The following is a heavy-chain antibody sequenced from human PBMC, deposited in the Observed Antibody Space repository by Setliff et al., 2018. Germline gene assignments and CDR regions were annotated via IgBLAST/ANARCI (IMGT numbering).Heavy chain of an antibody. V-gene: IGHV4-4*07. D-gene: IGHD6-19*01. CDR2: IYSDENT. CDR1: GGSIDEYY. J-gene: IGHJ4*02. Sequence: SETQSLTCSVSGGSIDEYYWSWFRQPAGKGLEWIGRIYSDENTDYNPSLKSRVTMSADTSKNQFSLKLKSVTAADTAVYYCTRNFLGWLARFWGRGTLVTVSS. CDR3: TRNFLGWLARF.